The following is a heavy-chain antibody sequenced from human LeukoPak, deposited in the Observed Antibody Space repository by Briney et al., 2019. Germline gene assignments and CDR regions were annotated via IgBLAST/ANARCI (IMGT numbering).Heavy chain of an antibody. J-gene: IGHJ4*02. V-gene: IGHV3-30*02. CDR1: GFTFSSCG. Sequence: PGGSLRLSCAASGFTFSSCGMHWVRQAPGKGLEWVAFIRYDGSNKYYADSVKGRFTISRDNSKNTLYLQMNSQRAEDTAVYYCAKVPIAAAGTSFDYWGQGTLVTVSS. CDR3: AKVPIAAAGTSFDY. CDR2: IRYDGSNK. D-gene: IGHD6-13*01.